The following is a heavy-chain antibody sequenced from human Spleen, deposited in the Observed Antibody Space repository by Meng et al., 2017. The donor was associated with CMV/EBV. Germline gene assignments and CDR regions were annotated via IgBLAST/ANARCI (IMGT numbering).Heavy chain of an antibody. D-gene: IGHD6-13*01. Sequence: GGSLRLSCAASGFTFSSYAMSWVRQAPGKGLEWVSVIYSGGSSTYYADSVKGRFTISRDNSKNTLYLQMNSLRAEDTAVYYCAKDLDVGIAFDYWGQGTLVTVSS. V-gene: IGHV3-23*03. J-gene: IGHJ4*02. CDR1: GFTFSSYA. CDR2: IYSGGSST. CDR3: AKDLDVGIAFDY.